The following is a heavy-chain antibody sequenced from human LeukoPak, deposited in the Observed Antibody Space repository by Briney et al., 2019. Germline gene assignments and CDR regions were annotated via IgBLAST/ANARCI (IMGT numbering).Heavy chain of an antibody. Sequence: PGGSLRLSCSPSGFTFDDYAMHWVRQAPGKGLEWVSLISWDGGSTYYADSVKGRFTISRDNSKNSLYLQMNSLRAEDTALYYCAKPNSSSWYGNFDYWGQGTLVTVSS. D-gene: IGHD6-13*01. CDR1: GFTFDDYA. J-gene: IGHJ4*02. V-gene: IGHV3-43D*04. CDR3: AKPNSSSWYGNFDY. CDR2: ISWDGGST.